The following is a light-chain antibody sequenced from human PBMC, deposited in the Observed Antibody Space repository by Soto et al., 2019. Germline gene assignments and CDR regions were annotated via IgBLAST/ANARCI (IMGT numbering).Light chain of an antibody. J-gene: IGKJ1*01. V-gene: IGKV3-20*01. CDR3: HQYGSSPWT. Sequence: EIMLTQSPGTLSLSPGERATLSCRASQSVYSSYLAWYQQRPGQAPRLLFYDASIRATGIPDRFSGSGSGTDFSLTISRLEPEDFAVYYCHQYGSSPWTFGHGTKVEIK. CDR1: QSVYSSY. CDR2: DAS.